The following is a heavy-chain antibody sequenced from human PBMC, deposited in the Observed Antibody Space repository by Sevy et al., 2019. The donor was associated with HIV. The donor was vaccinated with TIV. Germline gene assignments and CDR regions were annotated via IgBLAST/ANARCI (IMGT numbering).Heavy chain of an antibody. CDR2: LYFGCGKI. V-gene: IGHV3-23*01. Sequence: GGSLRLSCAASGFAFYDYSMSWIRQAPGKGLEWVATLYFGCGKINYADSVKGRFSIYRDNSKNSFYLQMDNLRVEDTALYYCAGEGCTRPHDYWGQGTRVTVSS. D-gene: IGHD2-8*01. J-gene: IGHJ4*02. CDR3: AGEGCTRPHDY. CDR1: GFAFYDYS.